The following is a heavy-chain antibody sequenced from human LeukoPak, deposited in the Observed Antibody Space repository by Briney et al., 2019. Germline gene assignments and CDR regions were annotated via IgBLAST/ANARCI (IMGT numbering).Heavy chain of an antibody. CDR1: GYSFTSYW. J-gene: IGHJ6*02. Sequence: GESLKISCKGSGYSFTSYWIGWVRQMPGKGLEWMGIIYPGDSDTRYSPPFQGQVTISADKSISTAYLQWSSLKASDTAMYYCARSGRLYGAAAGPEDYYYYYGMDVWGQGTTVTVSS. CDR2: IYPGDSDT. CDR3: ARSGRLYGAAAGPEDYYYYYGMDV. V-gene: IGHV5-51*01. D-gene: IGHD6-13*01.